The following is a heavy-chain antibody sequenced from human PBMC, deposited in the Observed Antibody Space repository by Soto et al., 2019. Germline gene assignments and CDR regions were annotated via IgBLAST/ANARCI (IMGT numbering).Heavy chain of an antibody. CDR3: ARQGIGNLHGLVDV. Sequence: QVQLQESGPGLVKPSETLSLTCTVSGGSIDGYNCAWIRQPPGKALEWVGYVYYNGGSSYNPSLKGRVTLSMDTPRSQFSLQLRAVTAADTAVYYCARQGIGNLHGLVDVWGRGTTVTVSS. D-gene: IGHD3-10*01. J-gene: IGHJ6*02. CDR2: VYYNGGS. V-gene: IGHV4-59*08. CDR1: GGSIDGYN.